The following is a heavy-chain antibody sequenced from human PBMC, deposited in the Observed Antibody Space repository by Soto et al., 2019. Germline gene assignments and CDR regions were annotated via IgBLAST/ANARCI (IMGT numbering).Heavy chain of an antibody. D-gene: IGHD2-2*01. Sequence: QPPGKGLEWIGSIYYSGSTYYNPSLKSRVTISVDTSKNQFSLKLSSVTAADTAVYYCARLSSSYYMDVWGKGTTVTVSS. V-gene: IGHV4-39*01. CDR2: IYYSGST. CDR3: ARLSSSYYMDV. J-gene: IGHJ6*03.